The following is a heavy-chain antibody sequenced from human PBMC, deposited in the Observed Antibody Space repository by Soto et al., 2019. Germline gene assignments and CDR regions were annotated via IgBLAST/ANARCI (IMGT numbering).Heavy chain of an antibody. Sequence: QVQLVQSGAEVKKPGASVKVSCKASGYTFTSYSISWVRQAPGQGLEWMGWINPYTGNTNDAQKLQGRVTMPTDTSTSTAYMELRSLKSDDTAVYYCARDLAAAGPFDYWGQGTLVTVSS. D-gene: IGHD6-13*01. J-gene: IGHJ4*02. CDR2: INPYTGNT. CDR3: ARDLAAAGPFDY. CDR1: GYTFTSYS. V-gene: IGHV1-18*01.